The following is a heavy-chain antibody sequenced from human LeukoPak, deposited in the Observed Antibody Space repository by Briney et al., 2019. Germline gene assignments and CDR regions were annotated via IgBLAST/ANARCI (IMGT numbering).Heavy chain of an antibody. J-gene: IGHJ4*02. V-gene: IGHV4-30-2*01. CDR3: AREGGPYRPLDY. CDR2: IYHSGSI. CDR1: GGSISSGGYS. Sequence: ASQTLSLTCAVSGGSISSGGYSWSWIRQPPGKGLEWIGYIYHSGSIYYNPSLKGRVTMSVDRSQNQFSLKLSSVTAADTAVYYCAREGGPYRPLDYSGQGTLVTVSS.